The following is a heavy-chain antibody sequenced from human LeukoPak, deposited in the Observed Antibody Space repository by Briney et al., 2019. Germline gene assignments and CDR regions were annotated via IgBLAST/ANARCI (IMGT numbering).Heavy chain of an antibody. Sequence: EASVKVSCKASGYTFTSYGISWVRQAPGQGLEWMGWISAYNGNTNYAQKLQGRVTMTTDTSTSTAYMELRSLRSDDTAVYYCARKGYSYGYDYYYYMDVWGKGTTVTVSS. V-gene: IGHV1-18*01. CDR1: GYTFTSYG. CDR2: ISAYNGNT. CDR3: ARKGYSYGYDYYYYMDV. J-gene: IGHJ6*03. D-gene: IGHD5-18*01.